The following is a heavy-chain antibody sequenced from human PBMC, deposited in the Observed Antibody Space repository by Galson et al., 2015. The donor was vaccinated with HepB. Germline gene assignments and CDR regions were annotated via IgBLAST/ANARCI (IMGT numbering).Heavy chain of an antibody. CDR3: ARDTYSGSSRMMLYYYYYMDV. J-gene: IGHJ6*03. V-gene: IGHV3-21*01. Sequence: SLRLSCAASGFTFSSYSMNWVRQAPGKGLEWVSSISSSSSYIYYADSVKGRFTISRDNAKNSLYLQMNSLRAEDTAVYYCARDTYSGSSRMMLYYYYYMDVWGKGTTVTVSS. CDR1: GFTFSSYS. D-gene: IGHD1-26*01. CDR2: ISSSSSYI.